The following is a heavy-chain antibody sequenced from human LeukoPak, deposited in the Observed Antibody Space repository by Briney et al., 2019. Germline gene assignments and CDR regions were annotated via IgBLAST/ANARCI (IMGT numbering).Heavy chain of an antibody. CDR1: GYTFADNH. CDR3: AREVIGYCGSNRCRDWFDP. V-gene: IGHV1-2*02. D-gene: IGHD2-2*01. CDR2: INPNSGGT. Sequence: ASVKVSCKASGYTFADNHIHWVRQAPGQGLEWMGWINPNSGGTDYAQKFQGRVIMTRDTSISTAYMELSRLRSDDTAVYYCAREVIGYCGSNRCRDWFDPWGQGSLVTVSS. J-gene: IGHJ5*02.